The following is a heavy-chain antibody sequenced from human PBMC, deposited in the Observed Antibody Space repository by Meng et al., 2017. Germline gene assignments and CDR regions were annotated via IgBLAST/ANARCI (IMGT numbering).Heavy chain of an antibody. CDR3: TTTTSDSSGYSKLRFSFDI. Sequence: GESLKISCTASGFTFGDYAMSWFRQAPGKGLEWVGFIRSKAYGGTTDYAAPVKGRFTISRDDSKNTLYLQMNSLKTEDTAVYYCTTTTSDSSGYSKLRFSFDIWGQGKMVTVSS. D-gene: IGHD3-22*01. V-gene: IGHV3-49*03. CDR2: IRSKAYGGTT. J-gene: IGHJ3*02. CDR1: GFTFGDYA.